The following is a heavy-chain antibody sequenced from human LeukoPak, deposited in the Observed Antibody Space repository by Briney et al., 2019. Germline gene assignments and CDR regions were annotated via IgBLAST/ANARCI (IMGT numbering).Heavy chain of an antibody. V-gene: IGHV4-34*01. J-gene: IGHJ6*02. CDR1: GGSSSGYY. D-gene: IGHD3-10*01. Sequence: SETLSLTCAVYGGSSSGYYWSWIRQPPGKGLEWIGEINHSGSTNYNPSLKSRVTISVDTSKNQFSLKLSSVTAADTAVYYCARGLSITMVRGVIIRHYGMDVWGQGTTVTVSS. CDR3: ARGLSITMVRGVIIRHYGMDV. CDR2: INHSGST.